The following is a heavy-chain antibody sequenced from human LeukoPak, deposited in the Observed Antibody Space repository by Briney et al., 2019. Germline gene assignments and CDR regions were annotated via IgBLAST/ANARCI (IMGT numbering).Heavy chain of an antibody. J-gene: IGHJ4*02. CDR3: ASDLNSSSWYEGVFDY. CDR1: GFTFSSYW. V-gene: IGHV3-7*01. D-gene: IGHD6-13*01. Sequence: GGSLRLSCAASGFTFSSYWMSWVRQAPGKGLEWVANIKQDGSEKYYVDSVKGRFTISRDNAKNSLYLQMNSLGAEDTAVYYCASDLNSSSWYEGVFDYWGQGTLVTVSS. CDR2: IKQDGSEK.